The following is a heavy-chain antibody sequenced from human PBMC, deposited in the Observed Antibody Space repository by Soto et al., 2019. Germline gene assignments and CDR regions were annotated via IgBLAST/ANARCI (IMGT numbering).Heavy chain of an antibody. CDR2: IIPIFGTA. Sequence: SVKVSCKASGGTFSSYAISWVRQAPGQGLEWMGGIIPIFGTANYAQKFQGRVTITADESKNTLYLQMNSLRAEDTAVYYCARPYCSGGSCYYYFDYWGQGTLVTVSS. CDR3: ARPYCSGGSCYYYFDY. V-gene: IGHV1-69*13. J-gene: IGHJ4*02. CDR1: GGTFSSYA. D-gene: IGHD2-15*01.